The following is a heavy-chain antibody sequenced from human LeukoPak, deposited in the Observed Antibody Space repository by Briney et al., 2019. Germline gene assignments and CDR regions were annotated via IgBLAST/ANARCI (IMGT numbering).Heavy chain of an antibody. J-gene: IGHJ4*02. CDR2: IIAYNGNT. V-gene: IGHV1-18*01. Sequence: EASVKVSCKASGYTFTSYGISWVRQAPGQGLEWMGWIIAYNGNTNYAQKLQGRVTMTTDTSTSTAYMELRSLRSDDTAVYYCARTYYYDSSGYYLGGYFDYWGQGTLVTVSS. CDR1: GYTFTSYG. D-gene: IGHD3-22*01. CDR3: ARTYYYDSSGYYLGGYFDY.